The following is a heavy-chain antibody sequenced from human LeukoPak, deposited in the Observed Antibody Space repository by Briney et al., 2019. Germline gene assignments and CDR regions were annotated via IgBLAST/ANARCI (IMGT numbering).Heavy chain of an antibody. D-gene: IGHD5-24*01. CDR3: ARDDGEMAPDY. Sequence: GGSLRLSCAASGFTFSSYGMHWVRQAPGTGLEWVAVIWYDGSNKYYADSVKGRFTISRDNSKNTLYLQMNSLRAEDTAVYYCARDDGEMAPDYWGQGTLVIVSS. J-gene: IGHJ4*02. CDR2: IWYDGSNK. CDR1: GFTFSSYG. V-gene: IGHV3-33*01.